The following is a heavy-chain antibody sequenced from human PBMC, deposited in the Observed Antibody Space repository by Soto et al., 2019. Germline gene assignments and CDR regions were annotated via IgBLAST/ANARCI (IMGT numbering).Heavy chain of an antibody. CDR2: IVPLSGTP. Sequence: QVRLVQSGAEVKKPGSSVKLSCKVSGGNSNSYSIAWVRQAPGQGLQWLGTIVPLSGTPNHAHKFQGKVNITADTSTNTAYLELSSLRYEDTAIYYCARDWRQMSHGGFFDHWGQGSLVTISS. CDR3: ARDWRQMSHGGFFDH. D-gene: IGHD3-16*01. J-gene: IGHJ5*02. CDR1: GGNSNSYS. V-gene: IGHV1-69*06.